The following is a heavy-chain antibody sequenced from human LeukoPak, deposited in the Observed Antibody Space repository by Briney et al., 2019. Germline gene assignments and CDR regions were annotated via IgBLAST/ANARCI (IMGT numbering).Heavy chain of an antibody. CDR3: ARELLGLQADY. J-gene: IGHJ4*02. V-gene: IGHV3-66*01. CDR1: GFTVSGSY. D-gene: IGHD5-24*01. CDR2: IYSGDST. Sequence: PGGSLRLSCAASGFTVSGSYMSWVRQAPGKGLEWISVIYSGDSTYYVDSVKGRFTISRDNSKNTLYLQMNSLRAEDTAVCYCARELLGLQADYWGQGTLVTVSS.